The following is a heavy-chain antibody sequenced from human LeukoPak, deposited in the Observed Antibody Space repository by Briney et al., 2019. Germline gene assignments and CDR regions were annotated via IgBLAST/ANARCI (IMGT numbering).Heavy chain of an antibody. Sequence: PGGSVTVSCAASGFTFSSYGMHWVRQAPGKGLEWVAVIWYDGSNKYYADSVKGRFTISRDNSKNTLYLQMNSLRADATAVYYCAKDFRVGATYFDYWGQGTLVTVSS. CDR2: IWYDGSNK. D-gene: IGHD1-26*01. CDR3: AKDFRVGATYFDY. J-gene: IGHJ4*02. V-gene: IGHV3-33*06. CDR1: GFTFSSYG.